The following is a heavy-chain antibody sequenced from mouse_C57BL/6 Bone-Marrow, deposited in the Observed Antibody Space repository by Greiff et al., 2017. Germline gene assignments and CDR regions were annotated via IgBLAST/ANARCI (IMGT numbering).Heavy chain of an antibody. CDR3: ASYSWVAY. Sequence: EVKLMESGAELVKPGASVKLSCTASGFNIKDYYMPWVKQRTEQGLEWIGRIDPEDGETTYAPKFQGKATITADTSSNTAYLQLSSLTSEDTAVYYCASYSWVAYWGQGTLVTVSA. J-gene: IGHJ3*01. CDR2: IDPEDGET. V-gene: IGHV14-2*01. CDR1: GFNIKDYY. D-gene: IGHD1-1*01.